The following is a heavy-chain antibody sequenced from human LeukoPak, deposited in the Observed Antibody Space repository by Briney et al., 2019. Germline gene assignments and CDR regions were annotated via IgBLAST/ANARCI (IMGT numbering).Heavy chain of an antibody. V-gene: IGHV1-69*01. J-gene: IGHJ4*02. CDR3: ARTKVRGYFDWLAYTHFDY. Sequence: GSSVKVSCKASGGTFSSYAISWVRQAPGQGLEWMGGIIPIFGTANYAQKFQGRVTITADESTSTAYMELSSLRSEDTAVYYCARTKVRGYFDWLAYTHFDYWGQGTLVTVSS. CDR1: GGTFSSYA. CDR2: IIPIFGTA. D-gene: IGHD3-9*01.